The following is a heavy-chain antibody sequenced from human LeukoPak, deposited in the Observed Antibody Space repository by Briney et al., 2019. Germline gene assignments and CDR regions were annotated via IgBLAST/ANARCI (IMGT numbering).Heavy chain of an antibody. D-gene: IGHD1-26*01. CDR2: ISSDGSDK. Sequence: GRSLRLSCAASGFTFSTYGMHWVRQAPGKWLEWVAAISSDGSDKYYTDSVKGRFTISRDNSKNTLYLQMSSLRADDTALYYCAKERLGATTPNPDYWGQGTLVTVSS. CDR1: GFTFSTYG. J-gene: IGHJ4*02. CDR3: AKERLGATTPNPDY. V-gene: IGHV3-30*18.